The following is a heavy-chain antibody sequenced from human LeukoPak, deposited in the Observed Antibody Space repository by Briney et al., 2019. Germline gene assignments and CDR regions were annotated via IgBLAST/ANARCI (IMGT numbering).Heavy chain of an antibody. CDR2: IYHSGSP. CDR1: GYSINSAYY. CDR3: ARAYSSSWYFNWFDP. D-gene: IGHD6-13*01. J-gene: IGHJ5*02. Sequence: PSETLSLTCTVSGYSINSAYYWGWIRQPPGKGLEWIGSIYHSGSPDYNPSLKSRVTISVDTSKNQFSLKLSSVTAADTAVYYCARAYSSSWYFNWFDPWGQGTLVTVSS. V-gene: IGHV4-38-2*02.